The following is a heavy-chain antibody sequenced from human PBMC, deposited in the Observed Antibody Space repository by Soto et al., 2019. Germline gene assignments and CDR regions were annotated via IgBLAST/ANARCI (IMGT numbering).Heavy chain of an antibody. Sequence: DVQLVESGGGLVKPGGSLRLSCAASGFIFSDAWMSWVRQGPGKGLEWIARIRSNTDGGTPDYAAPMKGRFSISRDDSKKMLYLQMNSLKIEDTAVYYCTADDAMKKWSPADYWGQGTLVTVSS. D-gene: IGHD2-8*01. V-gene: IGHV3-15*01. CDR1: GFIFSDAW. CDR3: TADDAMKKWSPADY. CDR2: IRSNTDGGTP. J-gene: IGHJ4*02.